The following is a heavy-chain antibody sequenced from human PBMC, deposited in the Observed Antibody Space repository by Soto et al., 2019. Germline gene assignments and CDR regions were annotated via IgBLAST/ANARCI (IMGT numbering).Heavy chain of an antibody. J-gene: IGHJ4*02. D-gene: IGHD3-3*01. V-gene: IGHV1-46*01. CDR2: INPSGGST. CDR3: ARDREMAIFGVVTTFDY. CDR1: GYTFTSYY. Sequence: ASVKVSCKASGYTFTSYYMHWVRQAPGRGLEWMGIINPSGGSTSYAQKFQGRVTMTRDTSTSTVYMELSSLRSEDTAVYYCARDREMAIFGVVTTFDYWGQGTLVTVSS.